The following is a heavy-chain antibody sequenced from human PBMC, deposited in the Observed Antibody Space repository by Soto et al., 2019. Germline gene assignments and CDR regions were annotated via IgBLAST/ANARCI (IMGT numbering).Heavy chain of an antibody. CDR1: GFTFSSSS. V-gene: IGHV3-48*02. CDR2: ISPSSSTI. CDR3: ARDFDSLNDY. J-gene: IGHJ4*02. Sequence: GGSLRLSCAASGFTFSSSSMNWFRQAPGKGLEWLSYISPSSSTIYYADSVKGQFTISRDNAKNSLFLHVTSLGDEDTAVYYCARDFDSLNDYWGQGTLVTVSS. D-gene: IGHD3-22*01.